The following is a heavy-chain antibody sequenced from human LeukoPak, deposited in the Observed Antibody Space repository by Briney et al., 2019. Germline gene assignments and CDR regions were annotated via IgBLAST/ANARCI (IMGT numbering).Heavy chain of an antibody. Sequence: SETLSLTCAVYGGSFSGYYWSWIRQPPGKGLEWIGEINHSGSTNYNPSLKSRVTISVDTSNNQFSLKVTSVTAADTAVYYCTRGTVTIHYFDYWGQGALVSVSS. J-gene: IGHJ4*02. V-gene: IGHV4-34*01. CDR2: INHSGST. CDR1: GGSFSGYY. D-gene: IGHD4-17*01. CDR3: TRGTVTIHYFDY.